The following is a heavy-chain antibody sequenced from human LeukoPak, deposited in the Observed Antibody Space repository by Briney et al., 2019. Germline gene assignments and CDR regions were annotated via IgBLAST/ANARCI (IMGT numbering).Heavy chain of an antibody. CDR1: GGSISSYY. CDR2: IYTSGST. CDR3: ARDEDTTLARAFDT. V-gene: IGHV4-4*07. Sequence: SETLSLTCTVSGGSISSYYWSWIRQPAGKGLEWIGRIYTSGSTNYNPSLKSRVTMSVDTSKNQFSLNLRSVTAADTAMYYCARDEDTTLARAFDTWGQGTMVTVSS. J-gene: IGHJ3*02. D-gene: IGHD5-18*01.